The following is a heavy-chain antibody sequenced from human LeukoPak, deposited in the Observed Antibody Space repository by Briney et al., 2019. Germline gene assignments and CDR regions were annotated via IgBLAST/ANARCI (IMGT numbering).Heavy chain of an antibody. V-gene: IGHV3-30*04. CDR3: ARDGIVGATTPYYFDY. CDR1: GFTFSSYA. Sequence: GGSLRLSCAASGFTFSSYAMHWVRQAPGKGLEWVAVISYDGSNKYYADSVKGRFTISRDNSKNTLYLQMNSLRAEDTAVYYCARDGIVGATTPYYFDYWGQGTLVTVSS. CDR2: ISYDGSNK. J-gene: IGHJ4*02. D-gene: IGHD1-26*01.